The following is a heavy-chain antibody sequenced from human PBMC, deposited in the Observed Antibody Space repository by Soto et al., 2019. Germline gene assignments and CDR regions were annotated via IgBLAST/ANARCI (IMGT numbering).Heavy chain of an antibody. Sequence: PSETLSLTCTVSGGSISSGGYYWSWIRQHPGKGLEWIGYIYYSGSTYYNPSLKSRVTISVDTSKNQFSLKLSSVTAADTAVYYCARDAQQLVDYYYYGIDVWGQGTTLTVSS. CDR2: IYYSGST. D-gene: IGHD6-13*01. CDR3: ARDAQQLVDYYYYGIDV. J-gene: IGHJ6*02. CDR1: GGSISSGGYY. V-gene: IGHV4-31*03.